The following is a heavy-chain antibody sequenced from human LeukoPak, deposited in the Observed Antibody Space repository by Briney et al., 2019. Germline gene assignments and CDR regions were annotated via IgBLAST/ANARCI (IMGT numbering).Heavy chain of an antibody. V-gene: IGHV3-21*01. Sequence: GGSLRLSCAASGFTFSTYTMNWVRQAPGKGLEWVSFISSSSAHINYADSVKGRFTISRDNPRNSLYLQMNSLRAEDTAVYYCARDIGGSYTAIDYWGQGTLVTVSS. D-gene: IGHD1-26*01. CDR1: GFTFSTYT. J-gene: IGHJ4*02. CDR3: ARDIGGSYTAIDY. CDR2: ISSSSAHI.